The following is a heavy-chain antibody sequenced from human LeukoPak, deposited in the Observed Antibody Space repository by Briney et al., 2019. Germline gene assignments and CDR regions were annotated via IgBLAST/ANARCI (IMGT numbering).Heavy chain of an antibody. D-gene: IGHD3-10*01. CDR2: INHSGST. Sequence: SETLSLTCAVYGGSFSGYYWSWIRQPPGKGLEWMGEINHSGSTNYNPSLKSRVTISVDTSKNQFSLKLGSVTAADTAVYYCARARITMVRGVKGTSGSSFDCWGQGTLVTVSS. V-gene: IGHV4-34*01. CDR1: GGSFSGYY. J-gene: IGHJ4*02. CDR3: ARARITMVRGVKGTSGSSFDC.